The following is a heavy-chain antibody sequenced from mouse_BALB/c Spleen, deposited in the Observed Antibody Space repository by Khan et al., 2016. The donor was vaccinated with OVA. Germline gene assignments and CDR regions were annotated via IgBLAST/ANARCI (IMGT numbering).Heavy chain of an antibody. V-gene: IGHV2-9*02. CDR3: ARFYDRYYALDY. Sequence: QVQLKESGPGLVAPSQSLSITCSVSGFSLTSYGINWVRQPPGKGLEWLGVIWAGGSTNYNSALMSRLSISKDNAKNQVFLKLNSLQTDDTAMYYCARFYDRYYALDYWGPGTSVTVSS. D-gene: IGHD2-3*01. J-gene: IGHJ4*01. CDR2: IWAGGST. CDR1: GFSLTSYG.